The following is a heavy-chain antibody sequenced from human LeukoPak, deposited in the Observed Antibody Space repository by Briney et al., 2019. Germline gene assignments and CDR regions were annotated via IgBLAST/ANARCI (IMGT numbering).Heavy chain of an antibody. D-gene: IGHD3-10*01. J-gene: IGHJ1*01. Sequence: GGSLRLSCAASGFTFSSYSMNWVRQAPGKRLEWVSSISSSSSYIYYADSVKGRFTISRDNSKNTLYLQMNSLRAEDTAVYYCATNLYYYGSGSPEYFQHWGQGTLVTVSS. CDR2: ISSSSSYI. CDR1: GFTFSSYS. CDR3: ATNLYYYGSGSPEYFQH. V-gene: IGHV3-21*04.